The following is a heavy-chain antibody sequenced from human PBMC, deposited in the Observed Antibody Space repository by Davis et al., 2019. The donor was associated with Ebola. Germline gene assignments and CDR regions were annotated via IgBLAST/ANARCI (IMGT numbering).Heavy chain of an antibody. Sequence: GESLKISCKASGYSFTNNWIGWVRQMPGKGLEWMGIIYTGDSDTRYSPSFRGQVTISADKSIKAAFLQWSRLRASDTAIYYCASLRRTITGMDDGFDIWGQGTMVTVSS. D-gene: IGHD2-8*02. CDR2: IYTGDSDT. J-gene: IGHJ3*02. CDR1: GYSFTNNW. V-gene: IGHV5-51*01. CDR3: ASLRRTITGMDDGFDI.